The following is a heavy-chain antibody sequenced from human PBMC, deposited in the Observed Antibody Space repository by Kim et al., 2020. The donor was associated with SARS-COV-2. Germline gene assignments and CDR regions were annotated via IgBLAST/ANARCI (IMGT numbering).Heavy chain of an antibody. J-gene: IGHJ4*02. Sequence: RSKNNRTGCVKCPFTRSRDTSQNTLYLQMNSLRAEDTAVYYCARGITYVDDWGQGTLVTVSS. CDR3: ARGITYVDD. CDR2: RSKN. V-gene: IGHV3-30*10.